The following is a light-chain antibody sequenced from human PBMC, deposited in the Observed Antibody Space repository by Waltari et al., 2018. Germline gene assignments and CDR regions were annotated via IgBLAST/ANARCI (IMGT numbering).Light chain of an antibody. J-gene: IGKJ2*01. V-gene: IGKV3-11*01. Sequence: EIVLTQSPATLSLSPGERATLSCRASQSVSSYLAWYQQKPGQAPRLLIYDASHRATGSPARFSGSGSGTDFTLTISSLEPEDFAVYYCQQRSNWPPYTFGQGTKLEIK. CDR1: QSVSSY. CDR3: QQRSNWPPYT. CDR2: DAS.